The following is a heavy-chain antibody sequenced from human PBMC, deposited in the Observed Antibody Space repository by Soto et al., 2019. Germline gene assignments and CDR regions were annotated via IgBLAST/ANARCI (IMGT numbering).Heavy chain of an antibody. D-gene: IGHD2-15*01. Sequence: EVQLVESGGGLAQPGGSLRLSCAASGFTFSSYSVNWVRQAPGKGLEWVGRIKRKIDGEATDYAGPVKGRFTVFRDDSKSALYLQMNSLKGDDTAVYYCTTGSVEGVWGQGTTVTVS. J-gene: IGHJ6*02. CDR3: TTGSVEGV. V-gene: IGHV3-15*07. CDR2: IKRKIDGEAT. CDR1: GFTFSSYS.